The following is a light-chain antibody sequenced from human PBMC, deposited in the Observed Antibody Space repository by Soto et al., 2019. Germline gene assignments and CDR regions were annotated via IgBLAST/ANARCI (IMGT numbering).Light chain of an antibody. CDR1: QCISSC. J-gene: IGKJ1*01. CDR3: RHYTPPS. V-gene: IGKV1-5*03. Sequence: IQMTQSPSTLSASEGDRVTISCRASQCISSCLDWHQQKTAPAPQILIYTASSLESGVPSRFSGSGSESELTITIRHPQPAETATYHCRHYTPPSFGQGTKVDIK. CDR2: TAS.